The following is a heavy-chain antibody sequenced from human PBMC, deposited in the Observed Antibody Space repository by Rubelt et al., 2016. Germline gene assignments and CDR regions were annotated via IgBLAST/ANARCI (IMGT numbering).Heavy chain of an antibody. V-gene: IGHV3-30*03. CDR1: GFSFSTSV. Sequence: GGSLRLSCAASGFSFSTSVMHWVRQAPGKGLEWVAVISEDGSYTSPADSVKGRFTISRDNLENTLFLQMDSLRPEDTAVYYCARKGYGSGSYDAFDMWGQGTMVTVSS. J-gene: IGHJ3*02. CDR2: ISEDGSYT. CDR3: ARKGYGSGSYDAFDM. D-gene: IGHD6-19*01.